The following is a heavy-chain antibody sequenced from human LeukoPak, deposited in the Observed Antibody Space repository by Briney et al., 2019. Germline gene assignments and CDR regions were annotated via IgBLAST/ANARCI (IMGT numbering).Heavy chain of an antibody. CDR1: GGSISSSSYY. CDR2: IYYSGST. D-gene: IGHD3-22*01. Sequence: TSETLSLTCTVSGGSISSSSYYWGWIRQPPGKGLEWIGSIYYSGSTYYNPSLKSRVTISVDTSKNQFSLKLSSVAAADTAVYYCARVQKYYYDSSGYYYFDYWGQGTLVTVSS. J-gene: IGHJ4*02. V-gene: IGHV4-39*07. CDR3: ARVQKYYYDSSGYYYFDY.